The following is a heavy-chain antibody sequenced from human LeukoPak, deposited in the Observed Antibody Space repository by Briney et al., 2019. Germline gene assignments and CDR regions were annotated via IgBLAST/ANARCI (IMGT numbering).Heavy chain of an antibody. CDR2: INSDGSST. V-gene: IGHV3-74*01. D-gene: IGHD6-13*01. Sequence: GGSLRLSCAASGFTFSSYSMHCVRQAPGKGLVWVSRINSDGSSTTYADSVKGRFTISRDNAKNTLYLHMNRLRAQDTAVYYCARDYPFPYSSRWYDAAYYYYGMDVWGQGTTVTVSS. CDR1: GFTFSSYS. CDR3: ARDYPFPYSSRWYDAAYYYYGMDV. J-gene: IGHJ6*02.